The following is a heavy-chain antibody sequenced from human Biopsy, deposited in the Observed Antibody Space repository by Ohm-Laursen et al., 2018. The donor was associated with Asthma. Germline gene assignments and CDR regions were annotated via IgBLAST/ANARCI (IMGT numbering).Heavy chain of an antibody. Sequence: SLRLSCAAFGFTFSSYGMHWVRQAPGKGLEWVAVIWYDGSNKYYADSVKGRFTISRDNSKNTLYLQMNSLRAEDTAVYYCARSIYDFCSGYYGMDVWGQGTTVTVSS. CDR1: GFTFSSYG. D-gene: IGHD3-3*01. V-gene: IGHV3-33*01. CDR3: ARSIYDFCSGYYGMDV. CDR2: IWYDGSNK. J-gene: IGHJ6*02.